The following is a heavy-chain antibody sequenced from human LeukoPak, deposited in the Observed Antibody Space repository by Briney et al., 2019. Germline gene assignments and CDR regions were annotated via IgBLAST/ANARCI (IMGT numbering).Heavy chain of an antibody. CDR3: ARDYYYGSGYSGY. CDR2: INPNSGGT. Sequence: ASVKVSCKASGYTFTGYYMHWVRQAPGQGLEWMGWINPNSGGTNYAQKFQGRVTMTRDTSISTAYMELSRLRSDDTAVYYCARDYYYGSGYSGYWGQGTLVTVSS. D-gene: IGHD3-22*01. V-gene: IGHV1-2*02. J-gene: IGHJ4*02. CDR1: GYTFTGYY.